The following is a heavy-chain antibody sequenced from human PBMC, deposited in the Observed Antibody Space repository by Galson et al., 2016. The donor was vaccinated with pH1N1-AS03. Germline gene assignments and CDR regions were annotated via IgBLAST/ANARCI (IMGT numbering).Heavy chain of an antibody. CDR1: GFTFNTYA. Sequence: SLRLSCAASGFTFNTYAMSWVRQAQGKGLEWVSSISASGGDTYYADSVKGRFTISRDNSRNTLYLQMNSLRAEDTAVYYCVRRSPWATVGTFYFDYWGQGTLVTVSS. J-gene: IGHJ4*02. CDR2: ISASGGDT. CDR3: VRRSPWATVGTFYFDY. V-gene: IGHV3-23*01. D-gene: IGHD4-23*01.